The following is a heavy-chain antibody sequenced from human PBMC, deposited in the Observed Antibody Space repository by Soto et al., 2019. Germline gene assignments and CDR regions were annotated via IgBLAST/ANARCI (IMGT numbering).Heavy chain of an antibody. J-gene: IGHJ4*02. Sequence: SETLSRTCAVYGGSFSGYYWIWIRQPPGKGLEWIGEIGHSGSSIYNPSLESRVTISEDSSNNQFSLKLNSVTAADTAVYYCARHGGYYFGYWGQGAPVTVSS. CDR1: GGSFSGYY. V-gene: IGHV4-34*01. D-gene: IGHD3-16*01. CDR2: IGHSGSS. CDR3: ARHGGYYFGY.